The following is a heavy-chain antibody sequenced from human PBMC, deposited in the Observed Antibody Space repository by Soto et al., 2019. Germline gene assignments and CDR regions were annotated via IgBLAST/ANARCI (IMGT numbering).Heavy chain of an antibody. Sequence: VASVKVSCKASGYTFTGYYMHWVRQAPGQGLEWMGWINPNSGGTNYAQKFQGRVTMTRDTSISTAYMELSRLRSDDTAVYYCARGSSGYNYYYGMDVWGQGTTVTVSS. CDR1: GYTFTGYY. V-gene: IGHV1-2*02. CDR2: INPNSGGT. J-gene: IGHJ6*02. D-gene: IGHD3-22*01. CDR3: ARGSSGYNYYYGMDV.